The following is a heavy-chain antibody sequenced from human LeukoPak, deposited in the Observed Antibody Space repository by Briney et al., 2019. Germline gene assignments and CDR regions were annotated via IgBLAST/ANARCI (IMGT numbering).Heavy chain of an antibody. V-gene: IGHV3-21*01. CDR1: GFTFSSYS. CDR2: ISSSSSYI. CDR3: ARGSGSYRTFDY. J-gene: IGHJ4*02. D-gene: IGHD1-26*01. Sequence: KAGGSLRPSCAASGFTFSSYSMNWVRQAPGKGLEWVSSISSSSSYIYYADSVKGRFTISRDNAKNSLYLQMNSLRAEDTAVYYCARGSGSYRTFDYWGQGTLVTVSS.